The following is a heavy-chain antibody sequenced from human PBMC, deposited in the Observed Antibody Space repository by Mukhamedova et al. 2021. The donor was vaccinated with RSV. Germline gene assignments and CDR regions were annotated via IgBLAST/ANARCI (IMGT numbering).Heavy chain of an antibody. CDR3: ARVGYDNSRNYYYYYMDV. CDR2: IYTSGTT. Sequence: IRQPAGKGLEWIGRIYTSGTTNYSPSLKSRVTMSVDTSKNQFSLDLSSVTAADTAVYYCARVGYDNSRNYYYYYMDVLGKGNTVT. D-gene: IGHD3-22*01. J-gene: IGHJ6*03. V-gene: IGHV4-4*07.